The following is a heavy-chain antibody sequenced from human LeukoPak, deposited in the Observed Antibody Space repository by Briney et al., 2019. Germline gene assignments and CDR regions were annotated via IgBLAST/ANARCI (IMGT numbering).Heavy chain of an antibody. CDR2: INPNSGGT. J-gene: IGHJ6*03. Sequence: ASVKVSCKTSGYTFTDYDITWVRQAPGQGLEWMGWINPNSGGTNYAQKFQGRVTMTRDTSISTAYMELSRLRSDDTAVYYCARATSSEQQLVSYYYYYYMDVWGKGTTVTVSS. D-gene: IGHD6-13*01. CDR1: GYTFTDYD. CDR3: ARATSSEQQLVSYYYYYYMDV. V-gene: IGHV1-2*02.